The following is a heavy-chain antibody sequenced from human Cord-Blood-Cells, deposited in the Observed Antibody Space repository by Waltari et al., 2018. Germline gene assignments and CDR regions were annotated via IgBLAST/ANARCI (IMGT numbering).Heavy chain of an antibody. CDR3: ASLWGSCWYFDL. D-gene: IGHD7-27*01. CDR2: IYYSGST. CDR1: GGSLSSYY. V-gene: IGHV4-59*01. Sequence: GGSLSSYYWSWIRQPPGKGLEWIGYIYYSGSTNYNPSLKSRVTISVDTSKNQFSLKLSSVTAADTAVYYCASLWGSCWYFDLWGRGTLVTVSS. J-gene: IGHJ2*01.